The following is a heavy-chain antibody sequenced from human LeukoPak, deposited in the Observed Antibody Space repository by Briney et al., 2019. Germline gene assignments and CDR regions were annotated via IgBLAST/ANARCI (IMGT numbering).Heavy chain of an antibody. V-gene: IGHV3-53*01. J-gene: IGHJ4*02. Sequence: GGSLRLSCPASGFTVSSSYMSWVRQAPGKGLEWVSGIYSGGSTYYADSVKGRFTISRDNSKNTLYLQMNSLRAEDTAVYYCARLVGITYFDYWGQGTLVTVSS. D-gene: IGHD2-15*01. CDR2: IYSGGST. CDR3: ARLVGITYFDY. CDR1: GFTVSSSY.